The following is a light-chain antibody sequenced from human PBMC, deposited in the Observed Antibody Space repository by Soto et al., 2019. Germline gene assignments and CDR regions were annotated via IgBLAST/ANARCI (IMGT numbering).Light chain of an antibody. Sequence: EIVLTQSPATLSLSPGERATLSCRASQSVGGHLAWYQQKPGQAPRLLIYDASDRATGIPARFSGSGSETDFNLTISSLEPDDFAVYYCQQRNNWPPSITFGQGTRLEIK. CDR2: DAS. CDR1: QSVGGH. V-gene: IGKV3-11*01. CDR3: QQRNNWPPSIT. J-gene: IGKJ5*01.